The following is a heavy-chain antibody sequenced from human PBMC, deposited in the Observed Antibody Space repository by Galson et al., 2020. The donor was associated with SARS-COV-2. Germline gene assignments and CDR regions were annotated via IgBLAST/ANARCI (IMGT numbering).Heavy chain of an antibody. J-gene: IGHJ6*03. CDR2: IGTAGDT. V-gene: IGHV3-13*01. CDR1: GFTFSSYD. D-gene: IGHD4-17*01. CDR3: ARGSVTTNYYYYYYYMDV. Sequence: GESLKISCAASGFTFSSYDMHWVRQATGKGLEWVSAIGTAGDTYYPGSVKGRFTISRENAKNSLYLQMNSLRAGDTAVYYCARGSVTTNYYYYYYYMDVWGKGTTVTVSS.